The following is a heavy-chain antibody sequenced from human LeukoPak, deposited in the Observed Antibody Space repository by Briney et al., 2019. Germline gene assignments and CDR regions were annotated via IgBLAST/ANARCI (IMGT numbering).Heavy chain of an antibody. J-gene: IGHJ5*02. CDR1: GGTFSSYT. V-gene: IGHV1-69*02. CDR2: IIPILGIA. CDR3: ASAPSDYYDSSGYGWFDP. Sequence: ASVKVSCKASGGTFSSYTISWVRQAPGQGLEWMGRIIPILGIANYAQKFQGRVTITADKSTSTAYMELSSLRSEDTAVYYCASAPSDYYDSSGYGWFDPWGQGTLVTVSS. D-gene: IGHD3-22*01.